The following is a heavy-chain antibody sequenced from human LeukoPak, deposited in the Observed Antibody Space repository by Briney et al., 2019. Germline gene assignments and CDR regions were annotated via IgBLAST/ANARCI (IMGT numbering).Heavy chain of an antibody. V-gene: IGHV4-34*01. CDR1: GGSFSGYY. CDR3: ARGRGIAVAGTSDY. CDR2: INHSGST. Sequence: IPSETLSLTCAVYGGSFSGYYWSWIRQPPGKGLEWIGEINHSGSTNYNPSLKSRVTISVDTSKNQFSLKLSSVTAADTAVYYCARGRGIAVAGTSDYWGQGTLVTVSS. J-gene: IGHJ4*02. D-gene: IGHD6-19*01.